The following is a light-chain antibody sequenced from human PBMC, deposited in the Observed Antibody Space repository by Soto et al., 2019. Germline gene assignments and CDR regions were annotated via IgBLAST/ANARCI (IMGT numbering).Light chain of an antibody. V-gene: IGLV2-14*01. Sequence: QSALTQPASVSGSPGQSITISCTGTSSDVGGYNYVSWYQQHPGKAPKLMIYDVSNRPSGVSNRFSGSKSGNTASLTISGLRAEDEADYYCSSKTRSSLYVFETGTKFPVL. J-gene: IGLJ1*01. CDR2: DVS. CDR3: SSKTRSSLYV. CDR1: SSDVGGYNY.